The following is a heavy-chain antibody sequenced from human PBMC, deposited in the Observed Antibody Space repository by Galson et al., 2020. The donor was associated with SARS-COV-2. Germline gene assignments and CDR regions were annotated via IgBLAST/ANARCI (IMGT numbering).Heavy chain of an antibody. V-gene: IGHV3-30-3*01. Sequence: TGGSLRLSCAASGFTFSSYAMHWVRQAPGKGLEWVAVISYDGSNKYYADSVKGRFTISRDNSKNTLYLQMNSLRAEDTAVYYCARPPDYYDSSGYLDYWGQGTLVTVSS. CDR3: ARPPDYYDSSGYLDY. D-gene: IGHD3-22*01. CDR1: GFTFSSYA. CDR2: ISYDGSNK. J-gene: IGHJ4*02.